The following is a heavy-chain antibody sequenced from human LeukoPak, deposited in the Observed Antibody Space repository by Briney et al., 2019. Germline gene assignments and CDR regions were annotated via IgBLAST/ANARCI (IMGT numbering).Heavy chain of an antibody. J-gene: IGHJ4*02. CDR1: GFTFSSYE. Sequence: GGSLRLSCAASGFTFSSYEMNWVRQAPGKGLEWVSYISSSGSTIYYADSVKGRFTISRDNAKNSLYLQMNSLRAKDTAVYYCARDFITMVRGFDYWGQGTLVTVSS. CDR3: ARDFITMVRGFDY. CDR2: ISSSGSTI. D-gene: IGHD3-10*01. V-gene: IGHV3-48*03.